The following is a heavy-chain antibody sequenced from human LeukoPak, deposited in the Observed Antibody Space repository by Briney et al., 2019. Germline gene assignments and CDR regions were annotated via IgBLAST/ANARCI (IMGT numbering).Heavy chain of an antibody. V-gene: IGHV1-8*01. Sequence: ASVKVSCKASGYTFTSYDINWVRQATGQGLEWMGWMNPNSGNTGYAQKFQGRVTMTRNTSISTAYMELSSLRSEDTAVYYCARGVGDYGQSDYWGQGTLVTVSS. J-gene: IGHJ4*02. CDR3: ARGVGDYGQSDY. CDR2: MNPNSGNT. D-gene: IGHD4-17*01. CDR1: GYTFTSYD.